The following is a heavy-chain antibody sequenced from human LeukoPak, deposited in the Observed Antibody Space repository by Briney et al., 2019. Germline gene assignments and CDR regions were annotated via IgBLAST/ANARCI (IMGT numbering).Heavy chain of an antibody. CDR1: GFTFSAYS. V-gene: IGHV3-21*05. Sequence: PGGSLGLSCAASGFTFSAYSMNWVRQAPGKGLEWVSYISSINIYYADSLKGRFTISRDNAKNSVYLQMNSLRDEDTAIYYCARDKDWGFDFWGQGTLVTVSS. J-gene: IGHJ4*02. D-gene: IGHD7-27*01. CDR3: ARDKDWGFDF. CDR2: ISSINI.